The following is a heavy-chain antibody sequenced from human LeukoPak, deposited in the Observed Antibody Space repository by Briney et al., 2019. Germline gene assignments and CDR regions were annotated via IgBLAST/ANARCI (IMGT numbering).Heavy chain of an antibody. CDR1: GFTFSSYS. CDR2: ISSSSSYI. J-gene: IGHJ4*02. V-gene: IGHV3-21*01. D-gene: IGHD3-10*01. Sequence: GGTLRLSCAASGFTFSSYSMNWVRQAPGEGLEWVSFISSSSSYIYDADSVKGRFTISRDNAKNSLYLLMNSLRAEDTAVYYCARARSRKDYYYGSGAAYWGQGTLVTVSS. CDR3: ARARSRKDYYYGSGAAY.